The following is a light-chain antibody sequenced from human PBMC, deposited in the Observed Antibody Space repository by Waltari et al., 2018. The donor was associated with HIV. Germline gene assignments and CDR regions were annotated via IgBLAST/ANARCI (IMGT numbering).Light chain of an antibody. V-gene: IGLV1-47*01. CDR2: RDN. CDR1: SSNIGTNY. J-gene: IGLJ1*01. Sequence: QSVLTQPPSASATPGQRVTISCSGSSSNIGTNYVFWYQQLPGTAPQLLIFRDNERPSGVPDRFSGSRSGTSASLVISGLRSEDEAEYYCAAWDDSLDDFYVFGSGTRVTVL. CDR3: AAWDDSLDDFYV.